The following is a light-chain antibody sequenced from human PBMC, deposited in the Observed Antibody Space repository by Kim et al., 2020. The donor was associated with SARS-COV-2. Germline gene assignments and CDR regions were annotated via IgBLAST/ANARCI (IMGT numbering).Light chain of an antibody. CDR2: QDT. Sequence: SYELTQPPSVSVSPGQTASITCSGDTLGDKYACWYQQKPGQSPVLVIYQDTKRPSGIPERFSGSNYGNTATLTISGTQAMDEADYYCQAWDSSTVVFGGGTQLTVL. CDR1: TLGDKY. V-gene: IGLV3-1*01. J-gene: IGLJ3*02. CDR3: QAWDSSTVV.